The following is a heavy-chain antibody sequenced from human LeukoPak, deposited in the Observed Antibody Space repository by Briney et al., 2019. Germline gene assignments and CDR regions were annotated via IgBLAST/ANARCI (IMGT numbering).Heavy chain of an antibody. D-gene: IGHD4-4*01. CDR1: GGSISSYY. V-gene: IGHV4-34*01. CDR2: INHSGST. CDR3: ASNDYSNYHWFDP. J-gene: IGHJ5*02. Sequence: SETLSLTCTVSGGSISSYYWSWIRQPPGKGLEWIGEINHSGSTNYNPSLKSRVIISVDTSKNQFSLKLSSVTAADTAVYYCASNDYSNYHWFDPWGQGTLVTVSS.